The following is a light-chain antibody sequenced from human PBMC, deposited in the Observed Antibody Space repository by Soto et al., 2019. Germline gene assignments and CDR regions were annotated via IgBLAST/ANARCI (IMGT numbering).Light chain of an antibody. J-gene: IGLJ1*01. CDR2: EVS. CDR3: TSYTTSSTLSYV. Sequence: QSALTQPASVSGSPGQSITISCTGTSSDVGGYNYVSWYQPHPGKAPKLIIYEVSDRPSAVSTRFSGSKAGNSASLTISGLQAEDEADYYCTSYTTSSTLSYVFATAAKVTVL. V-gene: IGLV2-14*01. CDR1: SSDVGGYNY.